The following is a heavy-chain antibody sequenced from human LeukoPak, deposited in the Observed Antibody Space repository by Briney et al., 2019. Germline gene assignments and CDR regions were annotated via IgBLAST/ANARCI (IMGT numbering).Heavy chain of an antibody. CDR3: ARWATSYDF. J-gene: IGHJ4*02. CDR2: IKQDGSEN. Sequence: HTAGSLRLSCAASGFTFSNNWMSWIRQAPGKGLEWVANIKQDGSENYNVDSVTGRFTISRDNAKNSLYLQMNSLRAEDTAVYYCARWATSYDFWGQGTLVTVSS. CDR1: GFTFSNNW. D-gene: IGHD3-10*01. V-gene: IGHV3-7*01.